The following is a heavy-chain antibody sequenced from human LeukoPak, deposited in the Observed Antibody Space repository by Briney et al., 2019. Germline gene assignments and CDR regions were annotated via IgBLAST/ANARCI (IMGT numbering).Heavy chain of an antibody. Sequence: GGSLRLSCAASGINVSINYMTWIRQAPGKGLERVSLIYGGDAAYYAESVRGRFIISRDNLKNTLFLQMNSLRVEDTAMYYCVSSTGQQLIPYDYWGHGTHVTVSS. J-gene: IGHJ4*01. D-gene: IGHD6-13*01. CDR1: GINVSINY. V-gene: IGHV3-66*02. CDR3: VSSTGQQLIPYDY. CDR2: IYGGDAA.